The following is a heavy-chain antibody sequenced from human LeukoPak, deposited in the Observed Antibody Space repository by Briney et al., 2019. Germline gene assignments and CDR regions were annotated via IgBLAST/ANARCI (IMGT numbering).Heavy chain of an antibody. V-gene: IGHV3-48*01. CDR1: GFTFSSYS. Sequence: PGGSPRLSCAASGFTFSSYSMNWVRQAPGKGLEWVSYISSSSSTIYYADSVKGRFTVSRDNSKNTLYLQMKSLRAEDTAVYYCAKGGGYEAQYYYYYLDVWGKGTTVTISS. D-gene: IGHD5-12*01. CDR2: ISSSSSTI. CDR3: AKGGGYEAQYYYYYLDV. J-gene: IGHJ6*03.